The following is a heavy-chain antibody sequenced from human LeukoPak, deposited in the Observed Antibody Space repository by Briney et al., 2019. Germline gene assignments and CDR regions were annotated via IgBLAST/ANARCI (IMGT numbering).Heavy chain of an antibody. CDR2: IYYSGST. Sequence: SETLSLTCTVSGGSISSYYWSWIRQPPGKGLEWIGYIYYSGSTNYNPSLKSRVTISVDTSKNQFSLKLSSVTAADPAVYYCARQYSGSWHDAFDIWGQGTMVTVSS. J-gene: IGHJ3*02. CDR1: GGSISSYY. CDR3: ARQYSGSWHDAFDI. D-gene: IGHD6-13*01. V-gene: IGHV4-59*08.